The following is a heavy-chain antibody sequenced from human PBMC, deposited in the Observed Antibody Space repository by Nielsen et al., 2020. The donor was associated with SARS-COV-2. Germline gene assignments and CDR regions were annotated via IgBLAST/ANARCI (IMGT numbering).Heavy chain of an antibody. CDR3: AKGAAFAELDYFDY. J-gene: IGHJ4*02. CDR1: GFTFSSYA. CDR2: ISYDGSNK. V-gene: IGHV3-30-3*01. Sequence: GGSLRLSCAASGFTFSSYAMHWVRQAPGKGLEWVAVISYDGSNKYYADSVKGRFTISRDNSKNTLYLQMNSLRADDTAMYYCAKGAAFAELDYFDYWGQGTLVTVSS. D-gene: IGHD6-25*01.